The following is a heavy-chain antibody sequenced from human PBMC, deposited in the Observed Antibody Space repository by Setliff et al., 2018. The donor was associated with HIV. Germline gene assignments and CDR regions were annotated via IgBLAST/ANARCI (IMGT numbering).Heavy chain of an antibody. D-gene: IGHD4-17*01. CDR3: ARGTDGDYYY. V-gene: IGHV1-69*13. CDR2: IIPMFGSA. CDR1: GGRFSSYA. J-gene: IGHJ4*02. Sequence: SVKVSCKASGGRFSSYAMSWVRQDPGQGLEWMGGIIPMFGSANYAQKFQGRVTITADGSTRTVYMVLSSLRSEDTAVYYCARGTDGDYYYWGQGTLVTVSS.